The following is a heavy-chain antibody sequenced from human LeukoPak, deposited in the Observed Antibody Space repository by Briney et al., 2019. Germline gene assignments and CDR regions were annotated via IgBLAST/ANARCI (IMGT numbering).Heavy chain of an antibody. Sequence: SETLSLTCTVSGGSISSSSYYWGWIRQPPGNGLEWIGSIYYSGSTYYNPSLKSRVTISVDTSKNQFSLKLSSETAADTAVYYCARQRGYLQTYDYWGQGTLVTVSS. CDR1: GGSISSSSYY. D-gene: IGHD5-18*01. V-gene: IGHV4-39*01. CDR3: ARQRGYLQTYDY. J-gene: IGHJ4*02. CDR2: IYYSGST.